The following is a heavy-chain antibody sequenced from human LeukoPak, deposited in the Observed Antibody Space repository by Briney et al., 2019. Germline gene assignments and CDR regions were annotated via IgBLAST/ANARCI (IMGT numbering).Heavy chain of an antibody. CDR3: AKDGQQWLVRSFFDY. CDR2: ISWNSGSI. Sequence: GGSLRLSCAASGFTVSSNYMSWVRQAPGKGLEWVSGISWNSGSIGYADSVKGRFTISRDNAKNSLYLQMNSLRAEDMALYYCAKDGQQWLVRSFFDYWGQGTLVTVSS. CDR1: GFTVSSNY. J-gene: IGHJ4*02. D-gene: IGHD6-19*01. V-gene: IGHV3-9*03.